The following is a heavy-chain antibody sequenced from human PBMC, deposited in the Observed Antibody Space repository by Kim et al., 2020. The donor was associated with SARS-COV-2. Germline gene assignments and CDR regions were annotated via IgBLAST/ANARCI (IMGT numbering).Heavy chain of an antibody. J-gene: IGHJ4*02. CDR3: ARVACAQGRRRECDY. V-gene: IGHV4-34*01. Sequence: PSLKTRVIISVDKSKNQFSLKWSSVTAADTAMYYCARVACAQGRRRECDYWGQGILVTVSS.